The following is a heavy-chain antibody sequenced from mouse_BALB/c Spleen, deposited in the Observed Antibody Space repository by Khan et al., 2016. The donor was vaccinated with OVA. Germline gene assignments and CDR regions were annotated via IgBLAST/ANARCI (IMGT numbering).Heavy chain of an antibody. CDR2: ISTYYGDA. CDR3: ARPSTATAMDY. J-gene: IGHJ4*01. V-gene: IGHV1S137*01. Sequence: QVQLKQSGAELVRPGVSVKISCKGSGYTFTDYAMHWVKQSHAKSLEWIGVISTYYGDASYNQKFKGKATMTVDKSSSTAYMELARLTSEDSAIYYCARPSTATAMDYWGQGTSGTVSS. CDR1: GYTFTDYA. D-gene: IGHD1-2*01.